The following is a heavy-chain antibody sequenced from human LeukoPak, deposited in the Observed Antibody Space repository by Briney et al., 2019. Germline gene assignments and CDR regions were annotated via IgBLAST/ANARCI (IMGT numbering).Heavy chain of an antibody. CDR3: ASGPADIDY. J-gene: IGHJ4*02. Sequence: GGSLRLSCAASGFTFSSYTMNWVRQAPGQGLEGVSSISSSSSNIYYADSVKGRFTISRDNAKNSLYLQIKSLRDKDTAVYYFASGPADIDYRGQGTLVTVYS. CDR2: ISSSSSNI. CDR1: GFTFSSYT. V-gene: IGHV3-21*01.